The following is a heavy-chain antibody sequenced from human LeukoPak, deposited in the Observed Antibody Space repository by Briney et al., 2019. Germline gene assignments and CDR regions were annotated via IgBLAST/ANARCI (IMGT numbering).Heavy chain of an antibody. V-gene: IGHV3-21*04. CDR2: ISSSSSYK. D-gene: IGHD1-26*01. Sequence: GGSLRLSCAASGFTFSSYSMNWVRQAPGKGLEWVSSISSSSSYKYYADSVKGRFTISRDNAKNSLYLQMNSLRAEDTALYYCAKEGGSGSSYYYMDVWGKGTTVTISS. CDR1: GFTFSSYS. CDR3: AKEGGSGSSYYYMDV. J-gene: IGHJ6*03.